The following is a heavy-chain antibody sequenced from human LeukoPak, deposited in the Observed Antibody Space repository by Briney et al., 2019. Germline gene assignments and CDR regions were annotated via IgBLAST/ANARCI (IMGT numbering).Heavy chain of an antibody. V-gene: IGHV1-69*13. CDR1: GGTFSSYA. J-gene: IGHJ5*02. CDR3: ARDREEKYQLPKAVAVFLGFDP. D-gene: IGHD2-2*01. CDR2: IIPIFGTA. Sequence: ASVKLSCKASGGTFSSYAISWVRQAPGQGLEWMGGIIPIFGTANYAQKFQGRVTITADESTSTAYMELSSLRSEDTAVYYCARDREEKYQLPKAVAVFLGFDPWGQGTLVTVSP.